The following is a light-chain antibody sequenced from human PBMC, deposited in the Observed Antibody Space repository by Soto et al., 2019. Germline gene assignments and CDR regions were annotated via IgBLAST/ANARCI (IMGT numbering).Light chain of an antibody. V-gene: IGKV1-39*01. J-gene: IGKJ4*01. Sequence: DIQMTQSPSSLSASVGDRVTITCRASQSVRNFLNWYQQKPWKAPTLLIYGASTLQHGVPSRFSGNASGTDFTLTISSLQPEDFAIYYCRQGFGATRTFGGGTHVEI. CDR3: RQGFGATRT. CDR1: QSVRNF. CDR2: GAS.